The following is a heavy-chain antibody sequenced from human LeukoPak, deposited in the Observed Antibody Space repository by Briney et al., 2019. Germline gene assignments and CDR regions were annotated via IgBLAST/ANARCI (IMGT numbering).Heavy chain of an antibody. V-gene: IGHV4-34*01. CDR1: GGSFSGYY. D-gene: IGHD3-10*01. J-gene: IGHJ4*02. CDR3: ARRGYYGSGRRVFGY. CDR2: INHSGST. Sequence: KSSETLSLTCAVYGGSFSGYYWSWIRQPPGKGLEWIGEINHSGSTNYNPSLKSRVTISVDTSKNQLSLKLSSVTAADTAVYYCARRGYYGSGRRVFGYWGQGTLVTVSS.